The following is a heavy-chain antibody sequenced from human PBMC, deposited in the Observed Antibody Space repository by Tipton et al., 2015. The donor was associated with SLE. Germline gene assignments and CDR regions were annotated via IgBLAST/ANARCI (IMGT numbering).Heavy chain of an antibody. V-gene: IGHV5-51*03. D-gene: IGHD2-21*02. J-gene: IGHJ4*02. Sequence: QSGAEVKKPGESLKISCEGSGYTFTSHWIAWVRQMPGKGLEWTGIIHPSDSETRYSPSFQGQVTMSADRSISTAYLQWGSLKASDSAMYYCARYGGFCDNIDCFAAYFDLWGQGTLVSVSS. CDR2: IHPSDSET. CDR3: ARYGGFCDNIDCFAAYFDL. CDR1: GYTFTSHW.